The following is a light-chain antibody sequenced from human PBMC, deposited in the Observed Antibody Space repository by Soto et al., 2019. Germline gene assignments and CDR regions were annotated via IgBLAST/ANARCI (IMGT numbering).Light chain of an antibody. CDR1: SRDVGTYNY. Sequence: QSALTQPPSASGSPGQSVTISCTGTSRDVGTYNYVAWYQQHPGKAPKLMIYEVNKRPSGVPDRFSGSKAGNTASLTVFGLQAEDEADYYCSSYAGSDVFVFGTGTKLTVL. CDR2: EVN. CDR3: SSYAGSDVFV. V-gene: IGLV2-8*01. J-gene: IGLJ1*01.